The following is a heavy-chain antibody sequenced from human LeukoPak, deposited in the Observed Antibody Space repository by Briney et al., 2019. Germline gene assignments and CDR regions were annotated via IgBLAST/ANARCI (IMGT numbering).Heavy chain of an antibody. CDR3: ARDVYGDLFTFDY. CDR2: INPNSGGT. D-gene: IGHD4-17*01. V-gene: IGHV1-2*02. J-gene: IGHJ4*02. CDR1: GYTFTGYH. Sequence: ASVKVSCKASGYTFTGYHMHWVRQAPGQGLEWMGWINPNSGGTNYAQKFQGRVTMTRDTSISTAYMELSRLRSDDTAVYYCARDVYGDLFTFDYWGQGTLVTVSS.